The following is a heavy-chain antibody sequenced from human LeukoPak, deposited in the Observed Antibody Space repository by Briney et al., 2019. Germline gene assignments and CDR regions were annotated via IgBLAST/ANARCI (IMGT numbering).Heavy chain of an antibody. J-gene: IGHJ4*02. CDR2: INQVGSEK. V-gene: IGHV3-7*03. D-gene: IGHD6-13*01. Sequence: EGVASINQVGSEKYYVDSGKGRFTISRDNAKTSLYLQMNSLRAEDTAVYYCTRDGVAAGLYFDCWGQGTLVTVSS. CDR3: TRDGVAAGLYFDC.